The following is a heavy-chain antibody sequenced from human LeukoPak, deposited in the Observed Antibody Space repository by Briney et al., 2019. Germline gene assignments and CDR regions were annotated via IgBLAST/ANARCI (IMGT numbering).Heavy chain of an antibody. CDR2: IDSDGRIT. J-gene: IGHJ4*02. V-gene: IGHV3-74*01. Sequence: PGGSLRLSCAASGFTFSSHWMHWVRQAPGKGLVWVSRIDSDGRITTYADSMKGRFTISRDNAKNTLYLQMNTLRDEDTAVYYCARDYNWNPPDYWGQGTLVTVSS. CDR3: ARDYNWNPPDY. CDR1: GFTFSSHW. D-gene: IGHD1-1*01.